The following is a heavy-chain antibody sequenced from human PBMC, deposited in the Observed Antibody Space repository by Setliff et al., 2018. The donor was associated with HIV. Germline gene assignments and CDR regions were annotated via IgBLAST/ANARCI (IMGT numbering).Heavy chain of an antibody. CDR2: IDWDDDK. J-gene: IGHJ4*02. D-gene: IGHD3-3*01. CDR3: ARDSGNYAFDY. Sequence: SGPTLVNPTQTLTLTCTYSGFSFGISGMRVNWIRQSPGKALEWLARIDWDDDKYYSPSLKTRLTISKDTSKNQVILTMTNLDPVDTATYYCARDSGNYAFDYWGLGTLVT. V-gene: IGHV2-70*04. CDR1: GFSFGISGMR.